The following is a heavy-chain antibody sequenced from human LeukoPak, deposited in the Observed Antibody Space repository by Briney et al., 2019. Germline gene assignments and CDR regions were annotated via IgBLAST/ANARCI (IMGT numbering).Heavy chain of an antibody. CDR1: GFTFSSYG. CDR3: AKDRREWWLRWGIAVAGTQDY. J-gene: IGHJ4*02. V-gene: IGHV3-30*18. CDR2: ISYDGSNK. Sequence: GGSLRLSCAASGFTFSSYGMHWVRQAPGKGLEWVAVISYDGSNKYYADSVKGRFTISRDNSKNTLYLQMNSLRAEDTAVYYCAKDRREWWLRWGIAVAGTQDYWGQGTLVTVSS. D-gene: IGHD6-19*01.